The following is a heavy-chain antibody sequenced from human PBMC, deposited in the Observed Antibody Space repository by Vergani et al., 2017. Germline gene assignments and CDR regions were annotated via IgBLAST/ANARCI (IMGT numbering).Heavy chain of an antibody. CDR3: ARDQADNSEGWFDP. CDR2: IYYSGST. D-gene: IGHD2/OR15-2a*01. CDR1: GGSISSYY. Sequence: QVQLQESGPGLVKPSETLSLTCTVSGGSISSYYWSWIRQPPGKGLEWIGYIYYSGSTNYNPSLKSRVTISVDTSKNQFSLKLSSVTAADTAVYYCARDQADNSEGWFDPWGQGTLVTVSS. J-gene: IGHJ5*02. V-gene: IGHV4-59*01.